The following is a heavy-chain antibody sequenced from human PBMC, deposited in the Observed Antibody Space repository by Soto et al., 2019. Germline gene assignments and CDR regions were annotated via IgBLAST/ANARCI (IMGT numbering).Heavy chain of an antibody. V-gene: IGHV1-3*01. CDR3: ARDLDDILTGPNFDP. Sequence: ASVKVSCKASGYTFTSYGIHWVRQAPGQRLEWMGWINAYNGNTKYSQKFQGRVTFTRDTSASTAYMELSSLRSEDAAVYYCARDLDDILTGPNFDPRGQRTPVTVSS. D-gene: IGHD3-9*01. J-gene: IGHJ5*02. CDR1: GYTFTSYG. CDR2: INAYNGNT.